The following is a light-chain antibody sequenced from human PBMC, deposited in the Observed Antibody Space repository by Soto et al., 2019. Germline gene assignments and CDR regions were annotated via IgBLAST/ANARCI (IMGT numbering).Light chain of an antibody. CDR3: QQYTSYPRS. CDR1: QRISIW. V-gene: IGKV1-5*03. J-gene: IGKJ1*01. Sequence: DIQMTQSPSTLSASVGDRVTITCRASQRISIWLAWYQQKPGKAPKLLIYKASSLESGVPSRFSGSGSGTEFTLTISSLQPDDFATYYCQQYTSYPRSFGQGTKVEIK. CDR2: KAS.